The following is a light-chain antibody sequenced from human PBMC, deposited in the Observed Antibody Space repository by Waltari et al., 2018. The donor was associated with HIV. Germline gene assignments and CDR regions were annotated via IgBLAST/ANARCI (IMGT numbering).Light chain of an antibody. CDR2: KAS. V-gene: IGKV1-5*03. J-gene: IGKJ2*01. CDR1: QTMSSS. CDR3: QQYSAFPFT. Sequence: DIGMTQSPSTLPLCLGARVTLTCRASQTMSSSLAWYQQRPGTAPKLLIYKASRLEDGVPSRFSGSGSGTEFTLTISSLQPDDIAVYFCQQYSAFPFTFGQGTKLEI.